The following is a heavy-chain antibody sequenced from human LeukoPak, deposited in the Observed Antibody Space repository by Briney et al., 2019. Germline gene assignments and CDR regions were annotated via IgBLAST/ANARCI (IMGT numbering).Heavy chain of an antibody. D-gene: IGHD2-2*01. J-gene: IGHJ3*02. V-gene: IGHV3-21*01. Sequence: GGSLRLSCAASGFTFSSYSMNWVRQAPGKGLEWVSSISSSSSYIYYADSVKGRFTISRDNAKNSLYLQMNSLRAEDTAVYYCAREQPSRYCSSTSCYTGAFDIWGQGTMVTVSS. CDR3: AREQPSRYCSSTSCYTGAFDI. CDR1: GFTFSSYS. CDR2: ISSSSSYI.